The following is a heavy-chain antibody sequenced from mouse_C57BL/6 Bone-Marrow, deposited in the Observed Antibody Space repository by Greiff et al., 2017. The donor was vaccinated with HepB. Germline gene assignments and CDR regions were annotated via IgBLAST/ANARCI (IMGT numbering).Heavy chain of an antibody. J-gene: IGHJ3*01. CDR2: IDPENGDT. V-gene: IGHV14-4*01. CDR3: TTMAGDYDGSAY. CDR1: GFNIKDDY. D-gene: IGHD2-4*01. Sequence: EVQRVESGAELVRPGASVKLSCTASGFNIKDDYMHWVKQRPEQGLEWIGWIDPENGDTEYASKFQGKATITADTSSNTAYLQLSSLTSEDTAVYYCTTMAGDYDGSAYWGQGTLVTVSA.